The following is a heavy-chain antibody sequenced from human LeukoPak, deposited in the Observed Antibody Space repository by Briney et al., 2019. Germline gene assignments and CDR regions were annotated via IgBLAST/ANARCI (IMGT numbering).Heavy chain of an antibody. CDR1: GGSISSYY. V-gene: IGHV4-59*01. CDR3: ARDSYGSGSYSY. J-gene: IGHJ4*02. Sequence: SETLSLTRTVSGGSISSYYWSWIRQPPGKGLEWIGYIYYSGSTNYDPSLKSRVTISVDTSKNQFSLKLSSVTAADTAVYYCARDSYGSGSYSYWGQGTLVTVSS. D-gene: IGHD3-10*01. CDR2: IYYSGST.